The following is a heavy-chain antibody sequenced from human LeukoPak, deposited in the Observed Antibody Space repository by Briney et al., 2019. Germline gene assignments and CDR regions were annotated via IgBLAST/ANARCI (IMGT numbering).Heavy chain of an antibody. J-gene: IGHJ4*02. D-gene: IGHD2-2*01. CDR1: GGSISSSSYY. V-gene: IGHV4-39*01. CDR3: ARAYCSSSSCSKLGYFDY. CDR2: IYYRGST. Sequence: PSETLSLTCTGSGGSISSSSYYWGWIRQPPGEGLEWIGSIYYRGSTYYSPSLKSRVTISVDTSKNQFSLKLSSVTAADTAVYYCARAYCSSSSCSKLGYFDYWGQGTLVTVSS.